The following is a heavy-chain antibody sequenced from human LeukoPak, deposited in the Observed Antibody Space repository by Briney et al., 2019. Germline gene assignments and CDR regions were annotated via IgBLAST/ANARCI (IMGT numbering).Heavy chain of an antibody. Sequence: ASVKVSCKASGYTFTGYYMHWVRQAPGQGLEWMGWINPNSGGTNYAQKFQGRVTMTRDMSISTAYMELSRLRSDDTAVYYCAKGYYDSSGYYPPPNFDYWGQGTLVTVSS. CDR1: GYTFTGYY. V-gene: IGHV1-2*02. CDR3: AKGYYDSSGYYPPPNFDY. J-gene: IGHJ4*02. CDR2: INPNSGGT. D-gene: IGHD3-22*01.